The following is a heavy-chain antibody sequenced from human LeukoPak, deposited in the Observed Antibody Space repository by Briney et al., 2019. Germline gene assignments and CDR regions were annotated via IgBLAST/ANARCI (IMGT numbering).Heavy chain of an antibody. CDR3: SGGPGAAREDGSSYYYYYYMDV. CDR1: GFTFSSYS. D-gene: IGHD3-10*01. Sequence: GGSLRLSCAASGFTFSSYSMNWVRQAPGKGLEWVSYISSSSSTIYYADSVKGRFTISRDNAKNSLYLQMNSLRAEDTAVYYFSGGPGAAREDGSSYYYYYYMDVWGKGTTVTVSS. V-gene: IGHV3-48*01. J-gene: IGHJ6*03. CDR2: ISSSSSTI.